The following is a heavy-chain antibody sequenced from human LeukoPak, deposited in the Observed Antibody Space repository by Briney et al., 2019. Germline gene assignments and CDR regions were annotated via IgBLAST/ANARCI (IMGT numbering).Heavy chain of an antibody. CDR1: RYTFTSYD. V-gene: IGHV1-8*01. Sequence: ASVKVSCKASRYTFTSYDIKWVREAAGQRLEWMGWMNPNTGRTGFAQEFQGRLTMTRDASISTAYMELSSLRSDDTAVYYCARLSQTPDYYSNGGYYYLGYWGQGTPVTVSS. J-gene: IGHJ4*02. CDR3: ARLSQTPDYYSNGGYYYLGY. D-gene: IGHD3-22*01. CDR2: MNPNTGRT.